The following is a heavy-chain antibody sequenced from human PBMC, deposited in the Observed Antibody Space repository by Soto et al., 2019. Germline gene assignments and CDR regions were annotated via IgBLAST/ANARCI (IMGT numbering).Heavy chain of an antibody. CDR2: IIPIFGTA. V-gene: IGHV1-69*06. Sequence: SVKVSCTASGGTFRSYAIIWVRQDTGQGLEWMGGIIPIFGTANYSPSFQGHVTISADKAISTAYLQWSSLKASDTAMYYCAKNTYYHLWSGYSQNYYDIDVWGQETTVTSSS. J-gene: IGHJ6*02. CDR1: GGTFRSYA. D-gene: IGHD3-3*01. CDR3: AKNTYYHLWSGYSQNYYDIDV.